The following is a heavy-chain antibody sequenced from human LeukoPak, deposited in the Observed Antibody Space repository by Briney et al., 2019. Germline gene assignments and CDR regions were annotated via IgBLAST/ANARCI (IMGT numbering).Heavy chain of an antibody. CDR3: ARDSHDSSGYYHDQFDY. Sequence: GASVKVSYKASEGTVSSYAIIWVRQAPGQGLEWMGRIIPILGIANYAQKFQGRVTITPDKSTSTAYMELSRLRSEDTAVYYCARDSHDSSGYYHDQFDYWGQGNLVTVSS. J-gene: IGHJ4*02. V-gene: IGHV1-69*04. CDR2: IIPILGIA. CDR1: EGTVSSYA. D-gene: IGHD3-22*01.